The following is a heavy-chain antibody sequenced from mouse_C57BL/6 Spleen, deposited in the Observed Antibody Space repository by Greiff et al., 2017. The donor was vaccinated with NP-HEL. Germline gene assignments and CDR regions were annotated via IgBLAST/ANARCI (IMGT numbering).Heavy chain of an antibody. Sequence: QVKLQQSGPDLVKPGASVKISCKASGYAFSSSWLYWVKQRPGKGLEWIGRINPGDGDTNYNGKFKGKATLTACKSSSTAYMQLSSLTYEDAAVDLCARRRRSYEYDGGFAYWGQGTLVTVSA. CDR2: INPGDGDT. J-gene: IGHJ3*01. V-gene: IGHV1-82*01. CDR3: ARRRRSYEYDGGFAY. D-gene: IGHD2-4*01. CDR1: GYAFSSSW.